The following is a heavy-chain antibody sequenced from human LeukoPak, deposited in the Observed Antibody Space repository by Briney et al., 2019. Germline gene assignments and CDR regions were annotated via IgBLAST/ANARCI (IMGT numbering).Heavy chain of an antibody. Sequence: SETLSLTCAVYGGSFSGYYWSWIRQPPGKGLEWIGEINHSGSTNYNPSLKSRVTISVDTSKNQFSLKLSSVTAVDTAVYYCARGRRDPGYFQHWGQGTLVTVSS. V-gene: IGHV4-34*01. CDR1: GGSFSGYY. CDR3: ARGRRDPGYFQH. CDR2: INHSGST. D-gene: IGHD7-27*01. J-gene: IGHJ1*01.